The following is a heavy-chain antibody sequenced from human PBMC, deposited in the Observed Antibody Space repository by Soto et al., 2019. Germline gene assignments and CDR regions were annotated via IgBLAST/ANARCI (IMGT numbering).Heavy chain of an antibody. Sequence: GWSLILSCAASGFTFRGYGMHWVRQAPGKGLEWVSIISYDGSNKNYADSVKGRFTISRDNSKNTLYLQMNSLRAEDTAVYYCASSLTSMAVAGPFDYWGQGTLVTVSS. D-gene: IGHD6-19*01. V-gene: IGHV3-30-3*01. CDR2: ISYDGSNK. CDR1: GFTFRGYG. J-gene: IGHJ4*02. CDR3: ASSLTSMAVAGPFDY.